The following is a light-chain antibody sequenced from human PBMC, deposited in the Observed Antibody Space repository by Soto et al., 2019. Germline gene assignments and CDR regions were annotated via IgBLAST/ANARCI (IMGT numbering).Light chain of an antibody. CDR2: AAS. CDR1: QSISSY. Sequence: DIQMTQSPSSLSASVGDRVTITCRASQSISSYLNWYQQKPGKAPKLLIYAASSLQSGVPSRFSGSGSGTDFTLTISSLQPEDFATYYCQQRYSKPLTFGGGTKVEIK. J-gene: IGKJ4*01. V-gene: IGKV1-39*01. CDR3: QQRYSKPLT.